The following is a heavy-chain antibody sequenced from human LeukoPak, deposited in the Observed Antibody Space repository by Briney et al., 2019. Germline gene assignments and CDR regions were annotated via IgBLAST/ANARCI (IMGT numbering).Heavy chain of an antibody. Sequence: GGSLRLSCVASGFTFSSYSMNWVRQAPGKGLEWVSFISSSSSYIYYADSVKGRFTISRDNAETSLYLQMNSLRAEDTAVYYCVRDPSGSGFAFDSWGQGALVTVAS. CDR3: VRDPSGSGFAFDS. V-gene: IGHV3-21*01. CDR2: ISSSSSYI. J-gene: IGHJ4*02. D-gene: IGHD1-1*01. CDR1: GFTFSSYS.